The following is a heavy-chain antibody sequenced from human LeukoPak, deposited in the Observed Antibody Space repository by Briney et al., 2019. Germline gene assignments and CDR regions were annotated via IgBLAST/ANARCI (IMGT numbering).Heavy chain of an antibody. Sequence: GGSLRLSCAASGFTFSSYAMSWVRQAPGKGLEWVSAISGSGGSTYYAESVKGRFTISRDNSKNTLYLQMNSLRAEDTAVYYCAKVRCSSTSCLIDYWGQGTLVTVSS. CDR1: GFTFSSYA. V-gene: IGHV3-23*01. D-gene: IGHD2-2*01. CDR2: ISGSGGST. CDR3: AKVRCSSTSCLIDY. J-gene: IGHJ4*02.